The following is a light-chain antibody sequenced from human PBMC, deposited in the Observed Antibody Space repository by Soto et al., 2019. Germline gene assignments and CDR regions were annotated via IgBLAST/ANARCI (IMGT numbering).Light chain of an antibody. CDR3: QQYNNWPRAT. J-gene: IGKJ4*01. Sequence: IAMTQSPATLSVSLGERATLSCRASQSINSNLAWYQQKPGQAPRLLMFRASIRAAGFPARFSGSGSGTEFNITISSLQSDDPAVYYCQQYNNWPRATFGGGTKVDIK. V-gene: IGKV3-15*01. CDR2: RAS. CDR1: QSINSN.